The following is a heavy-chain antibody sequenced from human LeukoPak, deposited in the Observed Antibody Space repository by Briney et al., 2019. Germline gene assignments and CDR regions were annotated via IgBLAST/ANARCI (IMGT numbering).Heavy chain of an antibody. D-gene: IGHD2-2*02. J-gene: IGHJ4*02. Sequence: PGRSLRLSCAASGFTFSSYAMHWVRQAPGKGLEWVAVISYDGSNKYYADSVKGRFTISRDNSKNTLYLQMNSLRAEDTAVYYCARDRWMDCSSTSCYIKGILDYWGQGTLVTVSS. CDR2: ISYDGSNK. CDR1: GFTFSSYA. V-gene: IGHV3-30-3*01. CDR3: ARDRWMDCSSTSCYIKGILDY.